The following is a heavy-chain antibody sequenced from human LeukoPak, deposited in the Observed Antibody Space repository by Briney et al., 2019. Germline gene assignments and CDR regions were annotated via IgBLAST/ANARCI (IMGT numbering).Heavy chain of an antibody. Sequence: ASVKVSCKASGYTFTGYYMHWVRQAPGQGLEWMGWISAYNGNTNYAQKLQGRVTMTTDTSTSTAYMELRSLRSDDTAVYYCARVDIVATTYYYYYGMDVWGQGTTVTVSS. V-gene: IGHV1-18*04. CDR3: ARVDIVATTYYYYYGMDV. CDR2: ISAYNGNT. J-gene: IGHJ6*02. D-gene: IGHD5-12*01. CDR1: GYTFTGYY.